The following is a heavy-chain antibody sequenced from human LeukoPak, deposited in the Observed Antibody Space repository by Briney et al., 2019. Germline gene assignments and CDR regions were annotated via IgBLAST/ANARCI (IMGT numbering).Heavy chain of an antibody. V-gene: IGHV3-23*01. D-gene: IGHD6-13*01. CDR3: AKDGWQQLVCVFDY. CDR2: ISGSGGST. Sequence: GGSLRLFCAASGFTFSSYAMSWARQAAGKGMEWVSAISGSGGSTYYADSVKGRFTISRDNSKNTLYLQMNSLRAEDTAVYYCAKDGWQQLVCVFDYWGQGTLVTVSS. CDR1: GFTFSSYA. J-gene: IGHJ4*02.